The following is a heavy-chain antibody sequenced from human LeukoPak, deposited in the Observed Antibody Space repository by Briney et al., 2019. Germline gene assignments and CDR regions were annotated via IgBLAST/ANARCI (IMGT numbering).Heavy chain of an antibody. CDR3: ARRGFDY. Sequence: GESLKTSRKGPGYTFTSNWIGGWRRMPGKGLEGRGIIYPGDSDTRYSPSFQGQVTISADKSISTAYLQWSSLKASDTAMYYCARRGFDYWGQGTLVTVSS. CDR2: IYPGDSDT. V-gene: IGHV5-51*01. CDR1: GYTFTSNW. J-gene: IGHJ4*02.